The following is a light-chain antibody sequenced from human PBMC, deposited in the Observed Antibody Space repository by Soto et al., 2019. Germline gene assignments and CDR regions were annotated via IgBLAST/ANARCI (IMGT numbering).Light chain of an antibody. Sequence: EIQMTQSPSTLSASVGDRVTITCRASQSISSWLTWYQQKAGQAPKLLIYKASIVESGVPSRFSGSGSGTEFTLTISSLQPDDSATYYCQQYSYFATFGQGTRVEVK. CDR1: QSISSW. V-gene: IGKV1-5*03. J-gene: IGKJ1*01. CDR3: QQYSYFAT. CDR2: KAS.